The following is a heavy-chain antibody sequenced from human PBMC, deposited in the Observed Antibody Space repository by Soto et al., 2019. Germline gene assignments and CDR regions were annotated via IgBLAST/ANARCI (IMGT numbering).Heavy chain of an antibody. CDR1: RGTFISYA. J-gene: IGHJ5*02. CDR2: IIPIFGTA. V-gene: IGHV1-69*06. Sequence: SVEVSFKASRGTFISYAISWVRQAPGQGLEWMGGIIPIFGTANYAQKFQGRVTITADKSTSTAYMELSSLRSEDTAVYYCARSGSSWYVDWFDPWGQGTLVTVSS. CDR3: ARSGSSWYVDWFDP. D-gene: IGHD6-13*01.